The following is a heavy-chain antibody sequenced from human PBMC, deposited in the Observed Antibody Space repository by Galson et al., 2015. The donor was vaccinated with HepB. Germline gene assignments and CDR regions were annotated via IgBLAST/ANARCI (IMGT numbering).Heavy chain of an antibody. D-gene: IGHD3-22*01. V-gene: IGHV1-18*01. CDR2: INTYNGQT. CDR1: GSTFDSYG. CDR3: ARSALVVIMPLYLDY. J-gene: IGHJ4*02. Sequence: SVKVSCKASGSTFDSYGLSWVRQAPGQGLEWMGWINTYNGQTNYAQKMQGRVTMTADTSTGTGYLKLRTLRSDDTAVYYCARSALVVIMPLYLDYWGQGTPVTVSS.